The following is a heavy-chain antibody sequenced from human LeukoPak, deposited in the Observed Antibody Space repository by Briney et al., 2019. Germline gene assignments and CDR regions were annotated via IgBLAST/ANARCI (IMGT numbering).Heavy chain of an antibody. V-gene: IGHV3-21*01. D-gene: IGHD4-17*01. CDR2: ISSSSSYK. J-gene: IGHJ4*02. CDR1: GFTFSSYS. CDR3: ARGITVTTFEDY. Sequence: PGGSLRLSCAASGFTFSSYSMNWVRQAPGKGLEWVSSISSSSSYKYYADSVKGRFTISRDNAKNSLYLQMNSLRAEDTAVYYCARGITVTTFEDYWGQGTLVTVSS.